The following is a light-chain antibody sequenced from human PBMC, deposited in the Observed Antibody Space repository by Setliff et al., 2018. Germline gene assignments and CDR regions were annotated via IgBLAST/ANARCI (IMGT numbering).Light chain of an antibody. J-gene: IGLJ3*02. CDR1: SSNIGSKT. CDR3: AAWDVSLNEGV. V-gene: IGLV1-44*01. CDR2: QDS. Sequence: PPSASGTPGQRVTISCSGSSSNIGSKTVNWYQQLPGTAPKLLISQDSQRPSGVPDRFSGSKSGTSASLAISGLQSEDEADYYCAAWDVSLNEGVFGGGTK.